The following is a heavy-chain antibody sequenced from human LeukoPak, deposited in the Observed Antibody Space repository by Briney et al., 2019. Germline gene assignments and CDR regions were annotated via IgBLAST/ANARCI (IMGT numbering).Heavy chain of an antibody. J-gene: IGHJ4*02. CDR3: AREVHDYGDYLFDY. V-gene: IGHV3-11*04. CDR2: ISSSGSTI. Sequence: GRSLRLSCAASGFTFGDYYMSWIRQAPGKGLEWVSYISSSGSTIYYADSVKGRFTISRDNAKNSLYLQMNSLRAEDTAVYYCAREVHDYGDYLFDYWGQGTLVTVSS. CDR1: GFTFGDYY. D-gene: IGHD4-17*01.